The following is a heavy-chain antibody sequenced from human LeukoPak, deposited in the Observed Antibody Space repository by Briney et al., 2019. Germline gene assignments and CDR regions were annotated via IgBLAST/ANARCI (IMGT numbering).Heavy chain of an antibody. D-gene: IGHD6-6*01. J-gene: IGHJ5*02. Sequence: ASVNVSCKASGGTFSSYAISWVRQAPGQGLEWMGGIIPIFGTANYAQKFQGRVTITADESTSTAYMELSSLRSEDTAVYYCARSEYRFSSSSPLNWFDPWGQGTLVTVSS. CDR2: IIPIFGTA. CDR1: GGTFSSYA. V-gene: IGHV1-69*13. CDR3: ARSEYRFSSSSPLNWFDP.